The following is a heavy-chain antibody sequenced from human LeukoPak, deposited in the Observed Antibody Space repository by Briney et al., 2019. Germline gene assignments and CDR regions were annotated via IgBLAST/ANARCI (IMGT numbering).Heavy chain of an antibody. CDR1: GDSTSSDRYY. V-gene: IGHV4-39*01. CDR3: ARGRPYSGGYHLDY. CDR2: IYYSGST. J-gene: IGHJ4*02. Sequence: SETLSRTCTVSGDSTSSDRYYGGWVRQPPGKRLEWIGNIYYSGSTYYNPSLKSRVTMSVDTSKNQFFLKLNSVTAADTAVYYCARGRPYSGGYHLDYWGQGTLVTVSA. D-gene: IGHD1-26*01.